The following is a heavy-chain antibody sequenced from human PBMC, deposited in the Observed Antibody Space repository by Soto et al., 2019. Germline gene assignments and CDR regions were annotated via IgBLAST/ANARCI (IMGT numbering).Heavy chain of an antibody. J-gene: IGHJ3*02. D-gene: IGHD2-15*01. Sequence: SVKVSCKASGGTFSSYTISWVRQAPGQGLEWMGRIIPILGIANYAQKFQGRVTITADKSTSTAYMELSSLRSEDTAVYYCARGYCSGGSCYDDAFDIWGQGTMVTVSS. CDR2: IIPILGIA. V-gene: IGHV1-69*02. CDR1: GGTFSSYT. CDR3: ARGYCSGGSCYDDAFDI.